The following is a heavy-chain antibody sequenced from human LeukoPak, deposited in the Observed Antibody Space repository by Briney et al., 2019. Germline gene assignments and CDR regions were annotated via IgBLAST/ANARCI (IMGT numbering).Heavy chain of an antibody. CDR2: ISYDGSNK. J-gene: IGHJ4*02. D-gene: IGHD3-9*01. CDR1: GFTFSTYI. V-gene: IGHV3-30*18. Sequence: GGSLRLSCAASGFTFSTYIMTWVRQAPGKGLGWVAVISYDGSNKYYADSVKGRFTISRDNSKNTLYLQMNSLRAEDTAVYYCAKDITYYDILTASSVDYWGQGTLVTVSS. CDR3: AKDITYYDILTASSVDY.